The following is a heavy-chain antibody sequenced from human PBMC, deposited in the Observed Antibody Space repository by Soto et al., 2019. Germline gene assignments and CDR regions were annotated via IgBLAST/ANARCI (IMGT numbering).Heavy chain of an antibody. CDR2: INPSGGGT. CDR1: GYTFSNYY. Sequence: QVHLVQSGAEVKRPGVSVKVSCKASGYTFSNYYMHWVRQVHGHGLEWMGIINPSGGGTTYAQRFRGRLTVTRDTSTSTVYMELSRLRSDDTAIYFCARAPQYGSAGYYYNFWGQGTLVTVSS. J-gene: IGHJ4*02. V-gene: IGHV1-46*01. D-gene: IGHD3-10*01. CDR3: ARAPQYGSAGYYYNF.